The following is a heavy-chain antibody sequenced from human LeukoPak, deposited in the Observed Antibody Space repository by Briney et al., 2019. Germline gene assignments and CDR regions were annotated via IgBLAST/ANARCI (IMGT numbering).Heavy chain of an antibody. V-gene: IGHV3-23*01. CDR2: ISGSGGST. CDR1: GFTFSSYA. J-gene: IGHJ4*02. CDR3: ANDRGDILTYFDY. D-gene: IGHD3-9*01. Sequence: GGSLRLSCAASGFTFSSYAMGWVRQAPGKGLQWVSAISGSGGSTYYADSVKGRFTISRDNSKNTLYLQMNSLRAEDTAVYYCANDRGDILTYFDYWGQGTLVTVSS.